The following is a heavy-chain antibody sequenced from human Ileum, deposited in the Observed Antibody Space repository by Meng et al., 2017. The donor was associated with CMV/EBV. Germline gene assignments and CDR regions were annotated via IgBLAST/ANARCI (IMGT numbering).Heavy chain of an antibody. D-gene: IGHD2-8*01. CDR1: GGSINTFY. CDR3: ARGRWCENGVCTEDHNFLGP. J-gene: IGHJ5*02. CDR2: VYYTGNT. V-gene: IGHV4-59*01. Sequence: SETLSLTCTVSGGSINTFYWSWIRQPPGKGLEFIGNVYYTGNTNYNPSLKSRVTMSVDTTKKQVSLKLTSMSAADTAVYYCARGRWCENGVCTEDHNFLGPWGQGTLVTVSS.